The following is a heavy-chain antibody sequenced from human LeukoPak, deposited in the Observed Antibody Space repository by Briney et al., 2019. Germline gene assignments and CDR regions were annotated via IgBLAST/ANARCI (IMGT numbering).Heavy chain of an antibody. CDR1: GGTFSSYA. Sequence: SVKVSCKASGGTFSSYAISWVRQAPGQGLEWMGGIIPIFGTANYAQKFQGRVTITADESTSTAYMELSSLRSEDTAVYYCATDRSNHDNFDSWGQGTLVTVSS. D-gene: IGHD3-22*01. J-gene: IGHJ4*02. V-gene: IGHV1-69*13. CDR3: ATDRSNHDNFDS. CDR2: IIPIFGTA.